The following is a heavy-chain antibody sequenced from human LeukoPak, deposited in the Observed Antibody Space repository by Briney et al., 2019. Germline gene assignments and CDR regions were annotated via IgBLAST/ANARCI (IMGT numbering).Heavy chain of an antibody. CDR3: TRGGTDALSY. Sequence: SGTLSLTCAVSGDSISSSHWWSWVRQPPGKGLEWIGEVYHTGDTNYNPSLKSRITISVDKSKNQFSLKLTSVTAADTAVYYCTRGGTDALSYWGQGTLVTVSS. CDR1: GDSISSSHW. CDR2: VYHTGDT. D-gene: IGHD3-16*01. V-gene: IGHV4-4*02. J-gene: IGHJ4*02.